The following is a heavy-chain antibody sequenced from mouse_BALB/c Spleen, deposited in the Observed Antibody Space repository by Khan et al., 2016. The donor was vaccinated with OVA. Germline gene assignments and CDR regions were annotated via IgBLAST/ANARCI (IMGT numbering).Heavy chain of an antibody. Sequence: QIQLVQSGAELVKPGASVKLSCKASGYTFTSYWMHWVKQRPGQGLEWIGQIDPSNGRTYFNERFKTKATLTVDKSSNTVYIQISSLTSEDSAVYYCARGGYGSLAYWGQGTLVTVSA. CDR2: IDPSNGRT. D-gene: IGHD1-1*01. V-gene: IGHV1S81*02. CDR3: ARGGYGSLAY. J-gene: IGHJ3*01. CDR1: GYTFTSYW.